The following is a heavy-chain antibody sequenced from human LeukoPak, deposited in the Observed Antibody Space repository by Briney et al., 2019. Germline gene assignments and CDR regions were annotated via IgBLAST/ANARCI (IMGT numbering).Heavy chain of an antibody. V-gene: IGHV3-48*02. J-gene: IGHJ3*02. CDR3: ARSSGYYSDAFDI. CDR1: GCTFSNAW. D-gene: IGHD3-22*01. CDR2: ISSSSSTI. Sequence: GGSLRLSCVGSGCTFSNAWMNWVRQAPGKGLEWVSYISSSSSTIYYADSVKGRFTISRDNAKNSLYLQMNSLRDEDTAVYYCARSSGYYSDAFDIWGQGTMVTVSS.